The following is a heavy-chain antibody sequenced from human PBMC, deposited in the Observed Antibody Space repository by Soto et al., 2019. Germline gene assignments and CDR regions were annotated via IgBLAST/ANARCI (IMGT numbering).Heavy chain of an antibody. J-gene: IGHJ6*02. CDR2: IYWDDDK. V-gene: IGHV2-5*02. D-gene: IGHD2-21*02. CDR3: IQSRCGGDCLQSYASYYYYGMDV. Sequence: QITLKESGPTLVKPTQTLTLTCTFSAFSLSTGGVGVGWIRQPPGKALEWLALIYWDDDKRYSTSLRRRLTITKDTSKIQLVLTMTNMDPVDTATYYCIQSRCGGDCLQSYASYYYYGMDVWGQGTTVTVSS. CDR1: AFSLSTGGVG.